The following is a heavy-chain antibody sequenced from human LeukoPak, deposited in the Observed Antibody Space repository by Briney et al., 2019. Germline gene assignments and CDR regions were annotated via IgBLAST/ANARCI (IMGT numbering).Heavy chain of an antibody. D-gene: IGHD3-22*01. CDR1: GFTFSSYS. CDR3: ARADYYDSSGYYYVPEYFQH. V-gene: IGHV3-21*01. Sequence: PGGSLRLSCAASGFTFSSYSMNWVRRAPGKGLEWVSSISSSSYIYYADSVKGRFTISRDNAKNSLYPQMNGLRAEDTAVYYCARADYYDSSGYYYVPEYFQHWGQGTLVTVSS. J-gene: IGHJ1*01. CDR2: ISSSSYI.